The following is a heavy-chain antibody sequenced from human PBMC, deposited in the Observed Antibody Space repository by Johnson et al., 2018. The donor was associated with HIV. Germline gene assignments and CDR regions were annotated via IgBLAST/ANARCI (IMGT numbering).Heavy chain of an antibody. V-gene: IGHV3-NL1*01. D-gene: IGHD1-26*01. CDR1: GFTFSSYG. Sequence: QVQLVESGGGVVQPGRSLRLSCAASGFTFSSYGMHWVRQAPGKGLEWVSVIYNGDSIYYADSVKGRFTISRDNSKSTLYLQMNSLRAEDTAVYYCARVRSGRENVFDIWGQGTMVTVSS. J-gene: IGHJ3*02. CDR2: IYNGDSI. CDR3: ARVRSGRENVFDI.